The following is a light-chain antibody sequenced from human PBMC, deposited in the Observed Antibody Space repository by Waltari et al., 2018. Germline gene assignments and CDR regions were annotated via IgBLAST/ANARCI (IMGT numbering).Light chain of an antibody. CDR1: GSNIAVNP. J-gene: IGLJ1*01. CDR2: RRH. CDR3: AAWDDSLDTYV. V-gene: IGLV1-44*01. Sequence: QSVLTQPPSASGTPGQRVTISCSGSGSNIAVNPVNCYQQIPDTAPKLLISRRHQRPSGVPDRFSASKSGTSASLSISGLQSEDEADYYCAAWDDSLDTYVFGTGTKVTV.